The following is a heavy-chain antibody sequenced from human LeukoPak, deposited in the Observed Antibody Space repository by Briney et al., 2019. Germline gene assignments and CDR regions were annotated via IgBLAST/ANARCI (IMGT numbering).Heavy chain of an antibody. D-gene: IGHD6-13*01. CDR1: GGSISSSSYY. J-gene: IGHJ4*02. V-gene: IGHV4-39*01. CDR2: IYYSGST. CDR3: ARRIAAAGYFGY. Sequence: KPSETLSLTCTVSGGSISSSSYYWGWIRQPPGKGLEWIGSIYYSGSTYYNPSLKSRVTISVDTSKNQFSLKLSSVTAADTAVYYCARRIAAAGYFGYWGQGTLVTVSS.